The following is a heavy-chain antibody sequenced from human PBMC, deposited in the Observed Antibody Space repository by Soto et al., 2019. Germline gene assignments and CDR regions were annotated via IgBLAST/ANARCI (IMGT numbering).Heavy chain of an antibody. V-gene: IGHV4-34*01. CDR1: GGSFSGYY. CDR2: INHSGST. J-gene: IGHJ4*02. D-gene: IGHD2-15*01. CDR3: ARGPRGLGYCSGGSCYPYYFDY. Sequence: QVQLQQWGAGLLKPSETLSLTCAVYGGSFSGYYWSWIRQPPGKGLEWIGEINHSGSTNYNPSLKSRVTISVDTSKNQFSLKLSSVTAADTAVYYCARGPRGLGYCSGGSCYPYYFDYWGQGTLVTVSS.